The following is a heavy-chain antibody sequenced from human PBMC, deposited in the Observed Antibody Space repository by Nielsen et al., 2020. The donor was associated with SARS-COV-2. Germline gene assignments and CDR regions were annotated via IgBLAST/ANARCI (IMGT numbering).Heavy chain of an antibody. D-gene: IGHD2-2*02. CDR3: AVCTSCYTHYYYYGMDV. CDR2: IYSGANST. V-gene: IGHV3-23*03. J-gene: IGHJ6*02. CDR1: GFAFSSYV. Sequence: GESLKISCAASGFAFSSYVMTWVRQAPGKGLEWVSIIYSGANSTYYADSVKGRFTLSRDNSKNTLYLQMNSLRAEDTAVYYCAVCTSCYTHYYYYGMDVWGQGTTVTVSS.